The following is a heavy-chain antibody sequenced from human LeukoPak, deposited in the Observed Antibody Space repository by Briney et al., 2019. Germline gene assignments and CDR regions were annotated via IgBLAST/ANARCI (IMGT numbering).Heavy chain of an antibody. J-gene: IGHJ4*02. V-gene: IGHV1-69*01. CDR1: GGTFSSYA. CDR3: ARFYYDILTGYYPY. CDR2: IIPIFGTA. D-gene: IGHD3-9*01. Sequence: SEKVSCKASGGTFSSYAISWVRQAPGQGLEWMGGIIPIFGTANYAQKFQGRVTITADESTSTAYMELSSLRSEDTAVYYCARFYYDILTGYYPYWGQGTLVTVSS.